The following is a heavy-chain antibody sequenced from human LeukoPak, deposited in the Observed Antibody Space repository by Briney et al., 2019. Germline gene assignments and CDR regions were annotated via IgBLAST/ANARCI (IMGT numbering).Heavy chain of an antibody. CDR3: ARVLYGDYPGWFDP. D-gene: IGHD4-17*01. CDR2: ISSSGSTI. Sequence: PGGSLRLSCAASGFTFSSYEMNWVRQAPGKGLEWVSYISSSGSTIYYADSVKGRFTISRDNAKNSLYLQMNSLRAEDTAVYYCARVLYGDYPGWFDPWGQGTLVTVSS. CDR1: GFTFSSYE. V-gene: IGHV3-48*03. J-gene: IGHJ5*02.